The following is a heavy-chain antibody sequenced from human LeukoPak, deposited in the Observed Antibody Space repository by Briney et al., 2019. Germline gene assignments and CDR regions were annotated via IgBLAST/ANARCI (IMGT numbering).Heavy chain of an antibody. Sequence: GASVKVSCKASGYTFTSYGISWVRQAPGQGLEWMGWISGYNGNTDYAQNLQGRVTMTTDTSTSTAYMELRSLRSDDTAVYFCARDPGTYDSSDYELDYWGQGTLVTVSS. CDR3: ARDPGTYDSSDYELDY. CDR1: GYTFTSYG. D-gene: IGHD3-22*01. V-gene: IGHV1-18*01. J-gene: IGHJ4*02. CDR2: ISGYNGNT.